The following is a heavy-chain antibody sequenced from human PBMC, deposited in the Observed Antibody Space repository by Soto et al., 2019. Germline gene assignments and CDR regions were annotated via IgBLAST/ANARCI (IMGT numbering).Heavy chain of an antibody. CDR2: IYYSGST. Sequence: SETLSLPCTVSGGSISSYYWSWIRQPPGKGLEWIGYIYYSGSTNYNPSLKSRVTISVDTSKNQFSLKLSSVTAADTAVYYCARDRRTAPGDGFWFDPWGQGTLVTVSS. CDR1: GGSISSYY. J-gene: IGHJ5*02. D-gene: IGHD2-21*01. CDR3: ARDRRTAPGDGFWFDP. V-gene: IGHV4-59*01.